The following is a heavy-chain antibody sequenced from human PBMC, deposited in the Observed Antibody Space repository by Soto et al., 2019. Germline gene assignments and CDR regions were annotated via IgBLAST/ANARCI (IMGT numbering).Heavy chain of an antibody. CDR3: AKGSFRVVVITPFDY. V-gene: IGHV3-23*01. J-gene: IGHJ4*02. CDR2: ISGSGGST. CDR1: GFTFSSYA. D-gene: IGHD3-22*01. Sequence: PWGSLGLSCAASGFTFSSYAMSGVRQDPGKGLEWVSAISGSGGSTYYADSVKGRFTISRDNSKNTVYLQMNSLRAEDTAVYYCAKGSFRVVVITPFDYWGQGTLVTVSS.